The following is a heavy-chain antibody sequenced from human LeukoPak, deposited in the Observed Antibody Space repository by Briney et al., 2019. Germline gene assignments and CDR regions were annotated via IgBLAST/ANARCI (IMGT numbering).Heavy chain of an antibody. D-gene: IGHD4-17*01. V-gene: IGHV4-31*03. CDR1: GGSISSGGYY. CDR3: ARDRGRDYDYGDYLPLGYFDY. Sequence: SQTLSLTCTVSGGSISSGGYYWSRIRQHPGKGLEWIGYIHYSGSTYYNPSLKSRVTISVDTSKNQFSLKLSSVTAADTAVYYCARDRGRDYDYGDYLPLGYFDYWGQGTLVTVSS. J-gene: IGHJ4*02. CDR2: IHYSGST.